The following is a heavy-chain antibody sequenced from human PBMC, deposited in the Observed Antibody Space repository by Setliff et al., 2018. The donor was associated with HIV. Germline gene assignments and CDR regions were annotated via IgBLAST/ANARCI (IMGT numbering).Heavy chain of an antibody. CDR1: GFNFKSGW. D-gene: IGHD3-3*01. V-gene: IGHV3-33*06. J-gene: IGHJ4*02. CDR3: VKDVVKFWSGSGALDF. CDR2: IWYDASKK. Sequence: PGGSLRLSCVVSGFNFKSGWMTWVRQAPGKGLEWVALIWYDASKKEYADSVKGRFNILRDDSKKTVDLQMNSLRADDTAVYYCVKDVVKFWSGSGALDFWGPGTLVTVSS.